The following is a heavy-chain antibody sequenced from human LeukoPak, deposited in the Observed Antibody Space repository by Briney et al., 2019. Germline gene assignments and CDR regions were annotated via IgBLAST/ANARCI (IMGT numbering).Heavy chain of an antibody. V-gene: IGHV4-39*01. D-gene: IGHD3-22*01. CDR3: GSDDSGYDN. CDR1: GGSISSNRYY. J-gene: IGHJ4*02. CDR2: IYYSGST. Sequence: SETLSLTCTVSGGSISSNRYYWGWIRQPPGKGLQWIGNIYYSGSTYYNPSLKSRVTISVDTSKNQFSLKLSSVTATDTAVYYCGSDDSGYDNWGQGTLVTVSS.